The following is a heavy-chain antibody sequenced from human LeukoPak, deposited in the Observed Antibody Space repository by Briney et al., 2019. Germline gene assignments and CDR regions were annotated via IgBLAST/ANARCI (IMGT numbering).Heavy chain of an antibody. V-gene: IGHV1-69*01. Sequence: SGKASSKASGGTFSSYAIYSVRQAPGPRLEWVGGIIPIFGTANYAQKFQGRVTITADESTSTAYMELSSLRSEDTAVYYCARGRAEYYDILTGYYSDYWGQGTLVTVSS. D-gene: IGHD3-9*01. CDR2: IIPIFGTA. CDR3: ARGRAEYYDILTGYYSDY. J-gene: IGHJ4*02. CDR1: GGTFSSYA.